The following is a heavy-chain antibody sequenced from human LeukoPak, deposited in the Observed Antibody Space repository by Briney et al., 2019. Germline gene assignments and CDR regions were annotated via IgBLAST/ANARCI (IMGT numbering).Heavy chain of an antibody. CDR1: GFTFGDYA. Sequence: GGSLRLSCTASGFTFGDYAMSWFRQAPGKGLEWVGFIRSKAYGGTTEYAASVKGRFTISRDDSKSIAYLQMNSLKTEDTAVYYCTRAIVVVPASYYYYGMDVWGQGTTVTVSS. CDR2: IRSKAYGGTT. CDR3: TRAIVVVPASYYYYGMDV. V-gene: IGHV3-49*03. J-gene: IGHJ6*02. D-gene: IGHD2-2*01.